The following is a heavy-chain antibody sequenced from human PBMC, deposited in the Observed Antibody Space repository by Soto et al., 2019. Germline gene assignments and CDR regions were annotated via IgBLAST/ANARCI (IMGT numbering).Heavy chain of an antibody. CDR2: IYPGDSDT. Sequence: PGESLKIFCNGSGYSFSSYWIGWVRQMPGKGLEWMGIIYPGDSDTRYSPSFQGQVTISADKSISTAYMQWRSLKASDTAMYYCAIYCVATVMDYYHYNAMDVWGQGKMVTVSS. D-gene: IGHD1-1*01. V-gene: IGHV5-51*01. CDR1: GYSFSSYW. J-gene: IGHJ6*02. CDR3: AIYCVATVMDYYHYNAMDV.